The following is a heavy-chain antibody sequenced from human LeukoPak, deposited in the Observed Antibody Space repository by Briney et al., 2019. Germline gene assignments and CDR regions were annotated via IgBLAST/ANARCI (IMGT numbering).Heavy chain of an antibody. CDR3: ARGRRYCCGGSCSRKSYMDV. V-gene: IGHV4-39*07. J-gene: IGHJ6*03. CDR2: IYYSGST. Sequence: PSETLSLTCTVSGGSISSSSYYWGWIRQPPGKGLEWIGSIYYSGSTYYNPSLTSRVTISVDTSKNQFSLKLSSVTAADTAVYYCARGRRYCCGGSCSRKSYMDVWGKGTTVTVSS. CDR1: GGSISSSSYY. D-gene: IGHD2-15*01.